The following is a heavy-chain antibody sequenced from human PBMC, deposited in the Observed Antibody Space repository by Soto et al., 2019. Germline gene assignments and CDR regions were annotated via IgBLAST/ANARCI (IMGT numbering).Heavy chain of an antibody. CDR1: GGSISSGGYY. CDR2: IYYSGST. D-gene: IGHD4-17*01. CDR3: ARVLTTLRGFDP. J-gene: IGHJ5*02. Sequence: SETLSLTCTVSGGSISSGGYYWSWILQHPGKGLEWIGYIYYSGSTYYNPSLKSRVTISVDTSKNQFSLKLSSVTAADTAVYYCARVLTTLRGFDPWGQGTLVTISS. V-gene: IGHV4-31*03.